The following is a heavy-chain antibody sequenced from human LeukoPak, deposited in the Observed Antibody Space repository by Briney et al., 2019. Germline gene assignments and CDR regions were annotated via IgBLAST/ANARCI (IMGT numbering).Heavy chain of an antibody. Sequence: GASVKVSCKASGYTFTSYGISWVRQAPGQRLEWMGWINAGNGNTKYSQKFQGRVTITRDTSASTAYMEVSSLRSEDTAVYYCARLTYYYDSSGQNWFDPWGQGTLVTVSS. CDR1: GYTFTSYG. CDR3: ARLTYYYDSSGQNWFDP. CDR2: INAGNGNT. D-gene: IGHD3-22*01. J-gene: IGHJ5*02. V-gene: IGHV1-3*01.